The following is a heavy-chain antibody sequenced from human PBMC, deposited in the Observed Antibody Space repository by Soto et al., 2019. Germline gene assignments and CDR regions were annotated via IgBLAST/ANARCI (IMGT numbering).Heavy chain of an antibody. V-gene: IGHV4-59*01. CDR1: GGSISSYY. J-gene: IGHJ6*03. Sequence: SETLSLTCTVSGGSISSYYWSWVRQPPGKGLEWIGYIYYSGSTNYNPSLKSRVTISVDTSKNQFSLKLSSVTAADTAVYYCARVKAVPAAENYYTVYLYVWMKGT. CDR2: IYYSGST. CDR3: ARVKAVPAAENYYTVYLYV. D-gene: IGHD2-2*01.